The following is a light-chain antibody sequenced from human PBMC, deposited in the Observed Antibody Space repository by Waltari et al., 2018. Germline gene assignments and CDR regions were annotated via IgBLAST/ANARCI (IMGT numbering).Light chain of an antibody. J-gene: IGLJ3*02. CDR3: CSFRSSSTWV. Sequence: QSALTQPASVSGSPGQSITISCTGTSSDVGGYNYVSWYQQHPGKAPKLMIYDVTNRSSGVSNLFSGSKSGNTASLTISGLQAEDEADYYCCSFRSSSTWVFGGGTKLTVL. V-gene: IGLV2-14*01. CDR1: SSDVGGYNY. CDR2: DVT.